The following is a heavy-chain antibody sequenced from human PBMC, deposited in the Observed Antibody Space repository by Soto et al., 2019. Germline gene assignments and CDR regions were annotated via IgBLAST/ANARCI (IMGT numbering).Heavy chain of an antibody. CDR2: INKDGGTT. V-gene: IGHV3-23*01. CDR3: AKDLHWYGMDV. D-gene: IGHD1-20*01. CDR1: GFTFSDYF. Sequence: EVQLLESGGGLVQPGESLRLSCAASGFTFSDYFMNRVRQSPGKGLEWVSGINKDGGTTQNADFVRGRFTISRDNSRNTLYLQMNSVRAEDTALYYCAKDLHWYGMDVWGQGTTVTVS. J-gene: IGHJ6*02.